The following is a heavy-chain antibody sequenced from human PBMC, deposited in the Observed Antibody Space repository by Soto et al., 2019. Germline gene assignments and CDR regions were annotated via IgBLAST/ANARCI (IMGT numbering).Heavy chain of an antibody. CDR2: IKSKTDGGTT. CDR1: GFTFSNAW. J-gene: IGHJ4*02. Sequence: GGSLRLSCAASGFTFSNAWMSWVRQAPGKGLEWVGRIKSKTDGGTTDYAAPVKGRFTISRDDSKNTLYLQMNSLKTEDTAVYYCTTPKGLTGATFDYWGQGTLVTVSS. D-gene: IGHD7-27*01. V-gene: IGHV3-15*01. CDR3: TTPKGLTGATFDY.